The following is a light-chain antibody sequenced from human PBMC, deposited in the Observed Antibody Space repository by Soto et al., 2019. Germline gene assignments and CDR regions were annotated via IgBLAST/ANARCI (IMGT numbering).Light chain of an antibody. CDR1: QSISSY. Sequence: IQMTQSPSSLSATVGDRVTITCRASQSISSYLNWYQQKPGKAPKLLIYAASSLQSGVPSRFSGSGSGTDFTLTIISLQPEDFATYYCQQSYSTLTCGQGTRLEI. CDR2: AAS. J-gene: IGKJ5*01. V-gene: IGKV1-39*01. CDR3: QQSYSTLT.